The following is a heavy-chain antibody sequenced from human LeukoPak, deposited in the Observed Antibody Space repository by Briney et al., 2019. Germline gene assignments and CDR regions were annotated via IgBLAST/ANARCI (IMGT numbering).Heavy chain of an antibody. CDR2: IIPIFGTA. D-gene: IGHD3-3*01. J-gene: IGHJ3*02. Sequence: GGSLRLSCAASGFTFSSYAISWVRQAPGQGLEWMGGIIPIFGTANYAQKFQGRVTITADESTSTAYMELSSLRSEDTAVYYCARDPLIWSGYYRRRSDAFDIWGQGTMVTVSS. CDR1: GFTFSSYA. CDR3: ARDPLIWSGYYRRRSDAFDI. V-gene: IGHV1-69*01.